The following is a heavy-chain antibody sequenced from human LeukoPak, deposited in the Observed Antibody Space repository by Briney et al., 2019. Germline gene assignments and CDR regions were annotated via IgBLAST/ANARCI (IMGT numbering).Heavy chain of an antibody. V-gene: IGHV1-69*06. Sequence: GASVKVSCKASGGTFSSYAISWVRQAPGQGLEWMGGIIPIFGTANYAQKFQGRVTITADKSTSTAYMELSSLRSEDTAVYYCARGPGYCSGGSCFCSWFDPWGQGTLVTVSS. D-gene: IGHD2-15*01. CDR3: ARGPGYCSGGSCFCSWFDP. CDR2: IIPIFGTA. CDR1: GGTFSSYA. J-gene: IGHJ5*02.